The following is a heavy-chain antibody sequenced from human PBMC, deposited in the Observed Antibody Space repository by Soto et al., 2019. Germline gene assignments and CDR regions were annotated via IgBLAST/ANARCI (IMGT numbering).Heavy chain of an antibody. CDR3: ARVPPNYGSGSYSLRYYYGMDV. CDR1: GFTFSSYE. J-gene: IGHJ6*02. CDR2: ISSSGSTI. Sequence: EVQLVESGGGLVQPGGSLRLSCAASGFTFSSYEMNWVRQAPGKGLEWVSYISSSGSTIYYADSVKGRFTISRDNAKNSLYLQMNSLRAEDTAVYYCARVPPNYGSGSYSLRYYYGMDVWGQGTTVTVSS. D-gene: IGHD3-10*01. V-gene: IGHV3-48*03.